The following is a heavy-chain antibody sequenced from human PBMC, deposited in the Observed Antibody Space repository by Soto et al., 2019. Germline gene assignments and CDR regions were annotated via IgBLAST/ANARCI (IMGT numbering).Heavy chain of an antibody. CDR3: ARETHCRGGSCYRGWGDWFDP. V-gene: IGHV1-18*01. CDR2: ISAYNGNT. Sequence: QVQLVQSGAEVKKPGASVKVSCKASGYTFTSYGISWVRQAPGQGLEWMGWISAYNGNTNYAQKLQGRVTMTTDTSTSTADMELRSLRSDDTAVYYCARETHCRGGSCYRGWGDWFDPWGQGTLVTVSS. CDR1: GYTFTSYG. J-gene: IGHJ5*02. D-gene: IGHD2-15*01.